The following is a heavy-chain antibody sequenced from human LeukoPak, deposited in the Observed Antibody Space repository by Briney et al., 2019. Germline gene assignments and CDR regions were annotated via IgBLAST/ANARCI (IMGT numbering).Heavy chain of an antibody. CDR2: IYTGGST. Sequence: PGGSLRLSCAASEFTVSSNYMSWVRQAPGKGLEWVSAIYTGGSTYYAGSVKGRFTISRDNSKNTLYLQMNSLRAEDTAVYYRARNLYYYDSSGYYYYWGQGTLVTVSS. CDR1: EFTVSSNY. J-gene: IGHJ4*02. CDR3: ARNLYYYDSSGYYYY. V-gene: IGHV3-66*01. D-gene: IGHD3-22*01.